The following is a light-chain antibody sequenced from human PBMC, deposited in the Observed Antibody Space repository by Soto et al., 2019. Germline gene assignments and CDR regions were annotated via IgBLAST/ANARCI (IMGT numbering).Light chain of an antibody. Sequence: EIVLTQSPGTLSLSPGERATLSCRASQSVSSSYLAWYQQKPGQAPRLLIYGASSRATGIPDRFSGSGSGTDFTLTISRLEPEDLAVYYCQQYSNSPLYTFGQGTKLEIK. CDR2: GAS. CDR3: QQYSNSPLYT. J-gene: IGKJ2*01. V-gene: IGKV3-20*01. CDR1: QSVSSSY.